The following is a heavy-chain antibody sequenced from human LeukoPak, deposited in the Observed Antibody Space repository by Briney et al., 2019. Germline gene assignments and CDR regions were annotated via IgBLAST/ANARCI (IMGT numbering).Heavy chain of an antibody. Sequence: SETLSLTSTVSAGSISSIYWSWIRPPPGKGREWIGYIYYSGSTNYNPSLKSRATISVDTSKNQFSLKLSSVTAADTAVYYCARGADIVVVPAAPSGYYMDVWGKGTTVTVSS. CDR3: ARGADIVVVPAAPSGYYMDV. D-gene: IGHD2-2*01. CDR2: IYYSGST. CDR1: AGSISSIY. J-gene: IGHJ6*03. V-gene: IGHV4-59*01.